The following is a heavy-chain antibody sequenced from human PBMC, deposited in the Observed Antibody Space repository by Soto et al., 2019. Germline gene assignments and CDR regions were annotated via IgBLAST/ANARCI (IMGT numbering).Heavy chain of an antibody. CDR2: INSAGSST. V-gene: IGHV3-74*01. Sequence: PGGSLGLGCAASGVSFRSYWMHVVRQTKGKGRVWVSRINSAGSSTSYADSVKGRFTISRDNAKSTLYLQMNSLRAEDTAVYYCSRVGMRFRARTASLDYWGQGSLVTVSS. CDR3: SRVGMRFRARTASLDY. D-gene: IGHD3-10*01. CDR1: GVSFRSYW. J-gene: IGHJ4*02.